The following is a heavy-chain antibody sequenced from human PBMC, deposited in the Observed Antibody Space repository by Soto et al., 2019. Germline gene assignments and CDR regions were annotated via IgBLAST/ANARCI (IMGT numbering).Heavy chain of an antibody. CDR1: GGSISSGVYY. CDR3: ARATNYYDRGDDGAFDM. Sequence: QVHLQESGPGLVKPAQTLSLTCNVSGGSISSGVYYYNWIRQHPVKGLAWIGYMSYTGKTYYTLSLRSRLTISVDTSMHQVSLSQDSVTAADKACDYSARATNYYDRGDDGAFDMWGQGTKVSVSA. V-gene: IGHV4-31*03. CDR2: MSYTGKT. J-gene: IGHJ3*02. D-gene: IGHD3-22*01.